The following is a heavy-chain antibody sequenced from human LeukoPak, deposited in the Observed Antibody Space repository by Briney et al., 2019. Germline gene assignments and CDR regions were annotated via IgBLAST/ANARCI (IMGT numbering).Heavy chain of an antibody. V-gene: IGHV3-7*05. Sequence: GVLRLSCAASGFPFSTHWMSWVRQAPGKGLEWVANINQDGSQKSCVDSVKGRFSISRDNAKNSLYLQMHSLRAEDTAVYYCARSNREFASGSGDYWGQGTLVTVSS. J-gene: IGHJ4*02. CDR2: INQDGSQK. CDR3: ARSNREFASGSGDY. CDR1: GFPFSTHW. D-gene: IGHD3-10*01.